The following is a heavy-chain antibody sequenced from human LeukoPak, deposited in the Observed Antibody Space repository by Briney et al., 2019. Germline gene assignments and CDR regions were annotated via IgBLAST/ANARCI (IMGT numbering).Heavy chain of an antibody. Sequence: GASVKVSCKASGFTFTAYYLYWVRQAPGQGLECVGFINLNNGATGYAQNFQGRVTMTRDTSISTAFMELSSLRSDDTAVYYCARDGVSTAPDFDFWGQGALVTVSS. CDR2: INLNNGAT. CDR3: ARDGVSTAPDFDF. J-gene: IGHJ4*02. V-gene: IGHV1-2*02. D-gene: IGHD2-8*01. CDR1: GFTFTAYY.